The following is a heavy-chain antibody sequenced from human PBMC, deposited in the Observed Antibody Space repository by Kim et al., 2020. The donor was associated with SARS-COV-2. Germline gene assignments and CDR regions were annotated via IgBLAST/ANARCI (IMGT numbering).Heavy chain of an antibody. D-gene: IGHD5-12*01. CDR3: ARAGGYDFPTLVYYYYYGMDV. V-gene: IGHV5-10-1*01. CDR1: GYSFTSYW. J-gene: IGHJ6*02. CDR2: IDPRDSYT. Sequence: GESLKIPCKGSGYSFTSYWISWVRQMPGKGLEWMGRIDPRDSYTNYSPSFQGHVTISADKSISTAYLQWSSLKASDTAMYYCARAGGYDFPTLVYYYYYGMDVWGQGTTVTVSS.